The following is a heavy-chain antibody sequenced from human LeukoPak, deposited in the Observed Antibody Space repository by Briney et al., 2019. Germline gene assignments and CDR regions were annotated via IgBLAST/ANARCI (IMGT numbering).Heavy chain of an antibody. CDR1: GYTFTSYG. J-gene: IGHJ3*02. D-gene: IGHD6-13*01. CDR3: ARDRVAAAGGTFDI. CDR2: ISAYNGNT. Sequence: ASVKVSCKASGYTFTSYGISWVRQAPGQGLEWMGWISAYNGNTNYAQKLQGRVTTTTDTSTSTAYMELRSLRSEDTAVYYCARDRVAAAGGTFDIWGQGTMVTVSS. V-gene: IGHV1-18*01.